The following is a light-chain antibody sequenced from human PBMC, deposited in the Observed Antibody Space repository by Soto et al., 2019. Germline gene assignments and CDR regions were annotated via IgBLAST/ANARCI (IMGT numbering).Light chain of an antibody. J-gene: IGLJ2*01. CDR3: SSYTSSSTPV. CDR2: DVS. V-gene: IGLV2-14*01. Sequence: QSALTQPPSVSGSPGQSITISCTGTSSDVGGYNYVSWYQQHPGKAPKLMIYDVSNRPSGVSNRFSGSKSGNTASLTISGLQAEDEADYYCSSYTSSSTPVFGGGTKLTVL. CDR1: SSDVGGYNY.